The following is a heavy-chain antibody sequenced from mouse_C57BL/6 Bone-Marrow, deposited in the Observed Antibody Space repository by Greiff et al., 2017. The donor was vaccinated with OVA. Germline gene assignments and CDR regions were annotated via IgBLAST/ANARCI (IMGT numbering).Heavy chain of an antibody. V-gene: IGHV1-54*01. Sequence: QVHVKQSGAELVRPGTSVKVSCKASGYAFTNYLIEWVKQRPGQGLEWIGVINPGSGGTNYNEKFKGKATLTAYKSSSTAYMQLSSLTSDDSAVYFCASRGLSTTVVAPVDYWGQGTSVTVSS. D-gene: IGHD1-1*01. CDR1: GYAFTNYL. CDR2: INPGSGGT. CDR3: ASRGLSTTVVAPVDY. J-gene: IGHJ4*01.